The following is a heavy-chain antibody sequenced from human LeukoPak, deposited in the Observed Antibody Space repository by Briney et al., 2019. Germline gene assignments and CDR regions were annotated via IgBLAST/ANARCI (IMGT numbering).Heavy chain of an antibody. J-gene: IGHJ4*02. CDR2: IIPILGIA. V-gene: IGHV1-69*04. D-gene: IGHD3-22*01. Sequence: ASVTVSCKASGGTFISYAISWVRQAPGQGLEWMGRIIPILGIANYAQKFQGRVTITADKSTSTAYMELSSLRSEDTAVYYCAQGVYDSSGYNYWGQGTLVTVSS. CDR3: AQGVYDSSGYNY. CDR1: GGTFISYA.